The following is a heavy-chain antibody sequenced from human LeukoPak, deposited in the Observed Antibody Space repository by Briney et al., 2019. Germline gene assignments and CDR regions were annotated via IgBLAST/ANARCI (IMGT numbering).Heavy chain of an antibody. D-gene: IGHD6-13*01. J-gene: IGHJ4*02. CDR1: GFTFSNYG. CDR3: AKGGTARISTWYDN. CDR2: ISYEGRTT. V-gene: IGHV3-30*18. Sequence: AGSLRLSCAGAGFTFSNYGMHWVRQAPGKGLEWVAVISYEGRTTYYADSVKGRFTISRDNSRNTLFLQMDSLRPEDTAVYYCAKGGTARISTWYDNWGQGTLVTVSS.